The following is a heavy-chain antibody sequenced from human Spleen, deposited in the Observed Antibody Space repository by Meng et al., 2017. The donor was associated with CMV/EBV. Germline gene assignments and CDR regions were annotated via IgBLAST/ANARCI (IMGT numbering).Heavy chain of an antibody. CDR3: ARHILRDGYSKQRSGNFDY. V-gene: IGHV4-59*08. J-gene: IGHJ4*02. CDR1: GGSITSYY. CDR2: IYYSGST. D-gene: IGHD5-24*01. Sequence: SETLSLTCTVSGGSITSYYWSWIRQPPGKGLEWIGYIYYSGSTYYNPSLKSRVTISVDTSKNQFSLKLSSVTAADTAVYYCARHILRDGYSKQRSGNFDYWGQGTLVTVSS.